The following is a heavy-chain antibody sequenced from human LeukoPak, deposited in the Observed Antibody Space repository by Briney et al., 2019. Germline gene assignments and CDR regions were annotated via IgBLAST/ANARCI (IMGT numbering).Heavy chain of an antibody. Sequence: PGGSLRLSCAASGFTFSSYWMAWVRQAQGNGLEWVANIKRDESEKYYADSVKGRFTISRDNAKNSLYLQMNSLSAEDSAVYYCARDSGGALDQWGQGTLVTVSS. V-gene: IGHV3-7*03. CDR1: GFTFSSYW. D-gene: IGHD3-16*01. CDR3: ARDSGGALDQ. J-gene: IGHJ4*02. CDR2: IKRDESEK.